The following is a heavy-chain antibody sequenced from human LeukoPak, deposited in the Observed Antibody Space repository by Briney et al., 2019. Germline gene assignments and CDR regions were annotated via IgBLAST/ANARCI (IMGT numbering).Heavy chain of an antibody. CDR1: GFTFSSYS. J-gene: IGHJ6*02. CDR2: IYHSGST. Sequence: LRLSCAASGFTFSSYSMNWVRQPPGKGLEWIGYIYHSGSTYYNPSLKSRVTISVDRSKNQFSLKLSSVTAADTAVYYCARAMVRGVINQYYYYGMDVWGQGTTVTVSS. V-gene: IGHV4-30-2*01. D-gene: IGHD3-10*01. CDR3: ARAMVRGVINQYYYYGMDV.